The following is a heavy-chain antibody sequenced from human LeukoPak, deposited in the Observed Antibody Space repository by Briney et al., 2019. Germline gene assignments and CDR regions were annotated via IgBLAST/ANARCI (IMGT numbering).Heavy chain of an antibody. V-gene: IGHV4-34*01. CDR3: ARGRAIFGVVIPAGWYYYMDV. Sequence: SETLSLTCAVYGGSFSGYYWSWIRHPPGKGLEWIGEINHSGTTNYNPSLKSRVTISVDTSKNQFSLKLSSVTAADTAVYYCARGRAIFGVVIPAGWYYYMDVWGKGTTVTVSS. CDR2: INHSGTT. D-gene: IGHD3-3*01. CDR1: GGSFSGYY. J-gene: IGHJ6*03.